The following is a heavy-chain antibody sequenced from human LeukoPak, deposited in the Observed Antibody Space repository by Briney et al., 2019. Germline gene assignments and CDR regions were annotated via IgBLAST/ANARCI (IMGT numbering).Heavy chain of an antibody. CDR1: GFTFRSYA. D-gene: IGHD1-26*01. Sequence: GGSLRLSCAASGFTFRSYAMNWVRQAPGKGLEWVSGISESGVGTNYADSVKGRFTSSRGNSKNTLYLQMNSLRAEDTAVYYCAKVKVGATIDYWGQGTLVTVSS. V-gene: IGHV3-23*01. J-gene: IGHJ4*02. CDR2: ISESGVGT. CDR3: AKVKVGATIDY.